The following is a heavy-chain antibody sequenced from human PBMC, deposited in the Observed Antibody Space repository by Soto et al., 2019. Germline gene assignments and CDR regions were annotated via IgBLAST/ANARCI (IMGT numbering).Heavy chain of an antibody. CDR1: GYPFSGFY. V-gene: IGHV1-2*02. Sequence: GASVKVSCKASGYPFSGFYMHWVRQAPGQGLEWMGWINPNSGGTKSAEKFQGRVTMTRDTSISTAYMELSRLTSDDTAVYYCASAAVTGTAGLDFWGQGTQVTVSS. CDR2: INPNSGGT. J-gene: IGHJ4*02. D-gene: IGHD6-19*01. CDR3: ASAAVTGTAGLDF.